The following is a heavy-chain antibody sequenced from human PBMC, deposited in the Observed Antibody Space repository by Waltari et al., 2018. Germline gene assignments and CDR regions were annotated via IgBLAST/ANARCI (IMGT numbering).Heavy chain of an antibody. Sequence: QLQLQESGPGLVKPSETLSLTCTVSGGSISSSSYYWGWIRQPPGKGLEWIGSIYYSGSTYYNPSLKSRVTISVDTSKNQFSLKLSSVTAADTTVYYCARDLYGDYGYWYFDLWGRGTLVTVSS. D-gene: IGHD4-17*01. CDR1: GGSISSSSYY. CDR3: ARDLYGDYGYWYFDL. CDR2: IYYSGST. J-gene: IGHJ2*01. V-gene: IGHV4-39*07.